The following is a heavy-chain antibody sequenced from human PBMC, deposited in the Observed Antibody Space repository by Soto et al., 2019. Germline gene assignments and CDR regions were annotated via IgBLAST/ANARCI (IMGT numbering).Heavy chain of an antibody. V-gene: IGHV1-24*01. CDR3: TIDGILGWFDP. CDR2: FDRAEGET. Sequence: QVQLIQSGPEVKKPGASVKVSCRVSGHRFSDLTVHWVRQAPGEGLEWMGGFDRAEGETIYAQKFQGRVTLTEDTSRDTAYIELNSLTSDDTAVYYCTIDGILGWFDPWGQGTLVSVSS. J-gene: IGHJ5*02. CDR1: GHRFSDLT.